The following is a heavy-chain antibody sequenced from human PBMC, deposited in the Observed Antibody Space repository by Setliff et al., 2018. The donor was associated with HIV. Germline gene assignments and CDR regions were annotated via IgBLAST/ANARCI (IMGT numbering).Heavy chain of an antibody. D-gene: IGHD3-3*01. CDR2: ISAYSGNT. Sequence: ALVKVSCQASGYTFTSYGISWVRQAPGQGLEWMGWISAYSGNTNYAQKLQGRVTMTTDTSTSTAYMELRSLRSDDTAVYYCARVAWYYSFWSGLGDAFDIWGQGTMVTVSS. CDR3: ARVAWYYSFWSGLGDAFDI. J-gene: IGHJ3*02. CDR1: GYTFTSYG. V-gene: IGHV1-18*01.